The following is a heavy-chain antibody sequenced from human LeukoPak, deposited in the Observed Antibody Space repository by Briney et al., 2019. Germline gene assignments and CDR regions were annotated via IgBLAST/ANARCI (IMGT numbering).Heavy chain of an antibody. J-gene: IGHJ4*02. D-gene: IGHD2-2*01. Sequence: PGGSLRLSCAASGFTFSDYYMSWIRQAPGKGLEWVSYISSSGSTIYYADSVKGRFTISRDNAKNSLYLQMNSLRDEDTAVYYCARVEPQYRYAEVGFYFDYWGQGTLVTVSS. V-gene: IGHV3-11*04. CDR3: ARVEPQYRYAEVGFYFDY. CDR2: ISSSGSTI. CDR1: GFTFSDYY.